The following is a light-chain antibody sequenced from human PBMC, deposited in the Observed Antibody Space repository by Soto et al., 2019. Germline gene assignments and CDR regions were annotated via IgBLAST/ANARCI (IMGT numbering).Light chain of an antibody. CDR2: EVR. J-gene: IGLJ1*01. Sequence: QSALTQPASVSGSPGQPITISCTGTSSDGGSYNYVAWYQQFPGKTPKLMIYEVRNRPSGVSSRFSGSKSGNTASLTISGLQAEDEADYYCISYTGSDTSYVFGTGTKLTVL. CDR3: ISYTGSDTSYV. CDR1: SSDGGSYNY. V-gene: IGLV2-14*01.